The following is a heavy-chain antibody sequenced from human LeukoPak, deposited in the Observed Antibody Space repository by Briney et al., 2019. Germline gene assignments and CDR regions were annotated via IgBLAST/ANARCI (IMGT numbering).Heavy chain of an antibody. D-gene: IGHD6-19*01. V-gene: IGHV3-30-3*01. Sequence: GGSLRPSCAASGFTFSSYAMHWVRQAPGKGLEWVAVVSYDGSNKYYADSVKGRFTISRDNSKNTLYLQMNSLRAEDTAVYYCARRRGIAVAGPLDYWGQGTLVTVSS. CDR1: GFTFSSYA. CDR2: VSYDGSNK. J-gene: IGHJ4*02. CDR3: ARRRGIAVAGPLDY.